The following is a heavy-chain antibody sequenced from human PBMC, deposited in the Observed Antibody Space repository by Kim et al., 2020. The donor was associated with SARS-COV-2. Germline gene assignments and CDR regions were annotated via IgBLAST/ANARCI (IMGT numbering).Heavy chain of an antibody. D-gene: IGHD5-12*01. CDR1: GYTFTSYY. CDR3: ARDREVMATITGGYYFDY. Sequence: ASVKVSCKASGYTFTSYYMHWVRQAPGQGLAWMGIINPSGGSTSYAQKFQGRVTRTRDTSTSTVYMELSSLRSEDTAVYYCARDREVMATITGGYYFDYWGQGTRVTVSS. CDR2: INPSGGST. J-gene: IGHJ4*02. V-gene: IGHV1-46*01.